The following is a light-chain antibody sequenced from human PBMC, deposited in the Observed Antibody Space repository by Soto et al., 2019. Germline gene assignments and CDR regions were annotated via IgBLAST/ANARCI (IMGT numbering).Light chain of an antibody. CDR1: SSNIGAGYD. V-gene: IGLV1-40*01. Sequence: QSVLTQPPSVSGAPGQRVTISCTGSSSNIGAGYDVHWYQQVPGTAPKLLIYVNINRPSGVPDRFSGSKSGTSASLAITGLQADDEADYYCQSYDSSLTVVFGGGTKLTVL. J-gene: IGLJ2*01. CDR2: VNI. CDR3: QSYDSSLTVV.